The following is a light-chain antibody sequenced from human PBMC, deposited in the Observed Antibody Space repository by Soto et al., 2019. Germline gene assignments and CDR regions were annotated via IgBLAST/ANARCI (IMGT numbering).Light chain of an antibody. CDR2: DAS. J-gene: IGKJ4*01. Sequence: IQMTQSPSTLSASVGDRVTITCRASQSISSWLAWYQQKPVKAPKLLIYDASSLESGVPSRFRGSGYGTEFTLTLSSMQPDDFATYYCQQYNSYPLTFGGGTKVDIK. CDR1: QSISSW. CDR3: QQYNSYPLT. V-gene: IGKV1-5*01.